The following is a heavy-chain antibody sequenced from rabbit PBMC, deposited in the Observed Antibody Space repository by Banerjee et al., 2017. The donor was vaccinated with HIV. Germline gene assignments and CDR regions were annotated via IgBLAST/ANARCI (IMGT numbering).Heavy chain of an antibody. CDR2: IYAGSSGST. Sequence: QEQLVESGGGLVQPGASLTLTCTASGFSFSSSYYMCWVRQAPGKGLEWIACIYAGSSGSTYYASWAKGRFTISRSTSLNTVTLQVTSLTAADTATYFCARNWPGSTNWDLWGQGTLVTVS. CDR3: ARNWPGSTNWDL. CDR1: GFSFSSSYY. J-gene: IGHJ4*01. D-gene: IGHD4-2*01. V-gene: IGHV1S45*01.